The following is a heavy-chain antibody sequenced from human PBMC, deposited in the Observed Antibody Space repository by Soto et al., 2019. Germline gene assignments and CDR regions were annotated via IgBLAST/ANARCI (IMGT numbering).Heavy chain of an antibody. CDR2: NYYSGNT. V-gene: IGHV4-59*01. D-gene: IGHD1-26*01. Sequence: AATMSFTCTVSGASISRCFWCWLRQTPGKGLEWIGYNYYSGNTNYKPSLKSRVTISVDTSKNQFSMKLSSLTAADTAVYYCARGATRWLDPCGQGALVTVSA. J-gene: IGHJ5*02. CDR3: ARGATRWLDP. CDR1: GASISRCF.